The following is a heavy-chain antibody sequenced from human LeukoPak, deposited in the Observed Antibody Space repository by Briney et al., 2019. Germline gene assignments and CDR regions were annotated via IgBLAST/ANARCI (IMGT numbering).Heavy chain of an antibody. CDR3: AKTGKRGYYDILTGSRLDY. J-gene: IGHJ4*02. CDR1: GFTFSSYA. Sequence: PGGSLRLSCAASGFTFSSYAMSWVRQAPGKGLEWVSAISGSGGSTYYADSVKGGFTISRDNSKNTLYLQMNSLRAEDTAVYYCAKTGKRGYYDILTGSRLDYWGQGTLVTVSS. CDR2: ISGSGGST. V-gene: IGHV3-23*01. D-gene: IGHD3-9*01.